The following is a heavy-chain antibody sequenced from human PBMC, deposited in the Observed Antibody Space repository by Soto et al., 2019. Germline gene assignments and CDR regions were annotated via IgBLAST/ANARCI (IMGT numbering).Heavy chain of an antibody. CDR2: IIPIFGTA. D-gene: IGHD6-19*01. J-gene: IGHJ6*02. CDR1: GGTLSSYA. CDR3: ARTSIAVAGTSYYYYGMDV. Sequence: ASVKVSCKASGGTLSSYAISWVRQAPGQGLEWMGGIIPIFGTANYAQKFQGRVTITADESTSTAYMELSSLRSEDTAVYYCARTSIAVAGTSYYYYGMDVWGQGTTVTVSS. V-gene: IGHV1-69*13.